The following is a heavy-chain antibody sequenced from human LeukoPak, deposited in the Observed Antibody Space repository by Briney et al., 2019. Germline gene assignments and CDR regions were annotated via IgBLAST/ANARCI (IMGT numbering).Heavy chain of an antibody. CDR1: GYSFTSYW. J-gene: IGHJ4*02. CDR3: ARHSGGYDLDY. D-gene: IGHD5-12*01. CDR2: IDPSDSYI. V-gene: IGHV5-10-1*01. Sequence: GESLKISCKGFGYSFTSYWITWVRQMRGKGLEYMGRIDPSDSYIQYSPSSQGHVTISADKSISTAYLQWSSLKASDSAMYYCARHSGGYDLDYWGQGTLVTVSS.